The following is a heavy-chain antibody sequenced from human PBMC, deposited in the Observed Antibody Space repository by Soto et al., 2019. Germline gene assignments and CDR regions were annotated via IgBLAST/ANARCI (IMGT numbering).Heavy chain of an antibody. CDR3: ARDSPPMDV. J-gene: IGHJ6*02. V-gene: IGHV1-18*01. CDR2: ISGYNANT. CDR1: GYSFTRYG. Sequence: GASVKVSCKASGYSFTRYGISWVRQAPGQGLEWMGWISGYNANTNYPENLQGRVTITRDTSASTAYMELSSLRSDDTAVYYCARDSPPMDVWGQGTTVTVSS.